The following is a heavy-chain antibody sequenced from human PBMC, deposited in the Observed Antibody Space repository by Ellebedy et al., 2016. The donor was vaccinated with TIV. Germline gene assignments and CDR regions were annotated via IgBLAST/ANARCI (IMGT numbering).Heavy chain of an antibody. V-gene: IGHV3-11*01. D-gene: IGHD1-1*01. Sequence: GESLKISCAASGFPFSDYYMSWIRQAPGKGLEWVSFITSGDTIYYSDSVKGRFTISRDNAKNSLYLHMNSLRAEDTAVYYCAILDWSDVDLRHFYFDYWGQGTQVTVSS. CDR1: GFPFSDYY. J-gene: IGHJ4*02. CDR2: ITSGDTI. CDR3: AILDWSDVDLRHFYFDY.